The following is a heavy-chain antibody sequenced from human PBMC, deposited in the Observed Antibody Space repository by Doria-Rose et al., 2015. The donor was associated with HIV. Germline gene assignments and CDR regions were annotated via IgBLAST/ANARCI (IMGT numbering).Heavy chain of an antibody. V-gene: IGHV4-59*01. Sequence: QVQLQESGPGLVKPSETLSLTCSVSGGSISHYYWSWIRQPPGKGLEYIGDTFYTGSTNYSPSLKSRVSISIDTSKNKFSLRLSSVTAADTAVYYCARVLSGTYDYWGQGTLVTVSS. D-gene: IGHD1-26*01. CDR2: TFYTGST. CDR3: ARVLSGTYDY. CDR1: GGSISHYY. J-gene: IGHJ4*02.